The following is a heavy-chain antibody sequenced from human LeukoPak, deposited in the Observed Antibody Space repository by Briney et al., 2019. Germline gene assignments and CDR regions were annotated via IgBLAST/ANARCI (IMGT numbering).Heavy chain of an antibody. J-gene: IGHJ4*02. CDR1: GFTFSSYA. Sequence: GGSLRLSCAASGFTFSSYAMHWVRQAPGKGLEWVSGISWNSGSIGYADSVKGRFTISRDNAKNSLYLQMNSLRAEDMALYYCAKSMYSSSSAFDYWGQGTLVTVSS. CDR3: AKSMYSSSSAFDY. CDR2: ISWNSGSI. D-gene: IGHD6-13*01. V-gene: IGHV3-9*03.